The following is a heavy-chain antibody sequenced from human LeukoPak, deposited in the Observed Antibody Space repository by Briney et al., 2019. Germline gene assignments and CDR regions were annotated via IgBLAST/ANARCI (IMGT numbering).Heavy chain of an antibody. CDR3: AELGITMIGGV. CDR2: ISSSGSTI. Sequence: GGSLRLSCAASGFTFSSYAMNWVSQAPGEGLEWVSYISSSGSTIYYADSVKGRFTISRDNDKNSLYLQMNSLRAEDTAVYYCAELGITMIGGVWGKGATVTISS. V-gene: IGHV3-48*03. D-gene: IGHD3-10*02. J-gene: IGHJ6*04. CDR1: GFTFSSYA.